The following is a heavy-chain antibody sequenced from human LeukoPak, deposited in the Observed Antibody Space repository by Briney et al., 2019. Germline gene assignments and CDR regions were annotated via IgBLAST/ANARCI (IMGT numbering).Heavy chain of an antibody. V-gene: IGHV3-21*01. Sequence: PGGSLRLSCAASGFTFSSYSMNSVRQASGKGLEWVSSISSSSYIYYADSVKGRFSISRDNAKNSLYLQMNSLRAEDTAVYYCASMSAISIGYYMDVWGKGTTVTVSS. CDR2: ISSSSYI. CDR1: GFTFSSYS. CDR3: ASMSAISIGYYMDV. J-gene: IGHJ6*03.